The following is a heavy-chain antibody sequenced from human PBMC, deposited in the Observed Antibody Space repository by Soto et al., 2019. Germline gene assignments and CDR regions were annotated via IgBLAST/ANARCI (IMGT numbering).Heavy chain of an antibody. J-gene: IGHJ6*01. Sequence: ASVKVSCKASGYTFTGYYMHWVRQAPGQGLEWMGWINPNSGGTNYAQKFQGRVTMTRDTSISTAYMELSRLRSDDAAVYYCARDKRPYDFWSGYYTNYYGMDVWGQGTTVTVSS. CDR2: INPNSGGT. CDR1: GYTFTGYY. V-gene: IGHV1-2*02. CDR3: ARDKRPYDFWSGYYTNYYGMDV. D-gene: IGHD3-3*01.